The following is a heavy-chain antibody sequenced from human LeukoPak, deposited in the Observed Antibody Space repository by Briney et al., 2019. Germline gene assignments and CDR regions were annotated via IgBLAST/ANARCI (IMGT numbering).Heavy chain of an antibody. CDR1: GFTFSSYG. Sequence: GGSLRLSCAASGFTFSSYGMHWVRQAPGKGLEWVAFIRYDGSNRYYADSVKGRFTISRDNSKNTLYLQMNSLRAEDTAVYYCAKLNRWAGYEVDYWGQGTLVTVSS. V-gene: IGHV3-30*02. CDR3: AKLNRWAGYEVDY. J-gene: IGHJ4*02. CDR2: IRYDGSNR. D-gene: IGHD5-12*01.